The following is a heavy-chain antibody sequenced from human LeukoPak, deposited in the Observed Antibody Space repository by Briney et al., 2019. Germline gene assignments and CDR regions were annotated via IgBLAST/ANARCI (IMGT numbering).Heavy chain of an antibody. V-gene: IGHV1-18*01. J-gene: IGHJ6*02. Sequence: ASVKVSCKASGYTFTSYGISRVRQAPGQGLEWMGWISAYNGNTNYAQKLQGRVTMTTDTSTSTAYMELRSLRSDDTAVYYCARDKVDTAMVTDYYYGMDVWGQGTTVTVSS. CDR1: GYTFTSYG. CDR3: ARDKVDTAMVTDYYYGMDV. D-gene: IGHD5-18*01. CDR2: ISAYNGNT.